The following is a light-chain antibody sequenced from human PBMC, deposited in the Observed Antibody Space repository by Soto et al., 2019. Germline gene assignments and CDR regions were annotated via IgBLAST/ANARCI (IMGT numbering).Light chain of an antibody. J-gene: IGKJ1*01. CDR2: GAS. V-gene: IGKV3-20*01. Sequence: ETVLTQSPGTLSLSPGDRATLSCRASQTIRSNYLAWYRQTPGQAPRVLIYGASNRATGIADRFSGSGSGTDFTLIISRLEPEDFALYYCQQYGSSPWTFGQGTKVEIK. CDR1: QTIRSNY. CDR3: QQYGSSPWT.